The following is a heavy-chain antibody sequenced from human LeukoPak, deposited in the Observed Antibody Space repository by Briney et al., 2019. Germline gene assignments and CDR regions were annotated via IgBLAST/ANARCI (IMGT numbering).Heavy chain of an antibody. J-gene: IGHJ4*02. Sequence: PSQTLSLTCTVSGGSISSGGYYWSWIRQHPGKGLEWIGYIYYSGSTYYNPSLKGRVTISVDTSKNQFSLKLSSVTAADTAVYYCARDNLDGVVRWFGDFDYWGQGTLVTVSS. V-gene: IGHV4-31*03. CDR3: ARDNLDGVVRWFGDFDY. D-gene: IGHD3-10*01. CDR2: IYYSGST. CDR1: GGSISSGGYY.